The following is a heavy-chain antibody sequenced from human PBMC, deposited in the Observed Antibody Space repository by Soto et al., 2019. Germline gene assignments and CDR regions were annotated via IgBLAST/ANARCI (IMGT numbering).Heavy chain of an antibody. CDR3: VILVFEYSSSSFNLGYFQH. CDR2: IIPIFGTA. D-gene: IGHD6-6*01. V-gene: IGHV1-69*13. J-gene: IGHJ1*01. CDR1: GGTFSSYA. Sequence: SVKVSCKASGGTFSSYAISWVRQAPGQGLEWMGGIIPIFGTANYAQKFQGRVTITADESTSTVYMELSSLRSEDTAVYFCVILVFEYSSSSFNLGYFQHWGQGTLVTVSS.